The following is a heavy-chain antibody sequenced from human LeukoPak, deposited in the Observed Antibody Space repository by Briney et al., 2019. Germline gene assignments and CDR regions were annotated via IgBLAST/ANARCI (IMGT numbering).Heavy chain of an antibody. J-gene: IGHJ6*03. D-gene: IGHD2-2*01. CDR2: INHINDVGDT. Sequence: SETLSLTCAVYGGSFTGYYWSWIRQSPGKGLEWIGEINHINDVGDTKYNPSLKSRVTISVDASKNQVSLKLSSVTAADTAVYYCARIGLVAPMWYYYYYMDVWGKGTTVTVSS. CDR3: ARIGLVAPMWYYYYYMDV. CDR1: GGSFTGYY. V-gene: IGHV4-34*01.